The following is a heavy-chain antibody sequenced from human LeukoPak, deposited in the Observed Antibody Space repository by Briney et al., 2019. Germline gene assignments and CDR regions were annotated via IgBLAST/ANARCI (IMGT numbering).Heavy chain of an antibody. V-gene: IGHV3-21*01. J-gene: IGHJ4*02. Sequence: GGSLRLSCAASGFTFSSYSMNWVRQAPGKGLEWVSSISSSSSYIYYADSVKGRFTISRDNAKNSLYLQMNSLRAEDTAVYYCARWDNIVATIGFDYWGQGTLVTVSS. CDR3: ARWDNIVATIGFDY. D-gene: IGHD5-12*01. CDR2: ISSSSSYI. CDR1: GFTFSSYS.